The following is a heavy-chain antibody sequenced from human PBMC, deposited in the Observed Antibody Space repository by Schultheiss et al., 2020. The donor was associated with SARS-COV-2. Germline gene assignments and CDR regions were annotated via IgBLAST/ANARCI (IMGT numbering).Heavy chain of an antibody. CDR3: ARDRGYYGSGRKNWFDP. V-gene: IGHV4-4*02. CDR2: IYHSGST. Sequence: SETLSLTCAVSGGSISSSNWWSWVRQPPGKGLEWIGEIYHSGSTNYNPSLKSRVTISVDTSKNQFSLKLSSVTAADTAVYYCARDRGYYGSGRKNWFDPWGQGTLVTVSS. CDR1: GGSISSSNW. D-gene: IGHD3-10*01. J-gene: IGHJ5*02.